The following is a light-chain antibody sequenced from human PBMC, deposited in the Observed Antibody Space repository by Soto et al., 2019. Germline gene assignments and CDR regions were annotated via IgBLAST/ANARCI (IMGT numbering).Light chain of an antibody. J-gene: IGLJ2*01. V-gene: IGLV2-23*02. CDR3: CAYAGSSTLVV. CDR1: NGDVGNYNL. CDR2: EVD. Sequence: QSALTQPASVSGPPGQSITISCTGTNGDVGNYNLVSWYQQHPGTAPKLMIFEVDRRPSGVSDRFSGSRSGNMASLTISGLQAEDEAVYYCCAYAGSSTLVVFGGGTQLTVL.